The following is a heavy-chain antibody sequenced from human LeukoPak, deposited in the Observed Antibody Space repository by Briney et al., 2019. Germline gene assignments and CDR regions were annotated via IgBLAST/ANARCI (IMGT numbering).Heavy chain of an antibody. CDR2: INHSGST. J-gene: IGHJ4*02. D-gene: IGHD1-1*01. CDR3: ARTTTLDY. CDR1: GGSFSGYY. Sequence: SETLSLTCAVYGGSFSGYYWSWIRQPPGKGLEWIGEINHSGSTNYNPSLKSRVTISVDTSKNQFSLKLSSVTAADTAVYYCARTTTLDYWGQGTLVTVSS. V-gene: IGHV4-34*01.